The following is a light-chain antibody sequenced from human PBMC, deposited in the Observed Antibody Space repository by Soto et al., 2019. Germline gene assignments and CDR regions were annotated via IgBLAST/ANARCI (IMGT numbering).Light chain of an antibody. CDR1: ASSIAARYD. CDR2: GNN. J-gene: IGLJ3*02. V-gene: IGLV1-40*01. Sequence: QSVLTQPPSVSGAPGQRVTISCTGTASSIAARYDVHWYQQIPGKAPKLLIYGNNNRPSGVPDRFSASKSGISASLAITGLQADDDADYYCQSYDNSLNEWVFVGGTKVTVL. CDR3: QSYDNSLNEWV.